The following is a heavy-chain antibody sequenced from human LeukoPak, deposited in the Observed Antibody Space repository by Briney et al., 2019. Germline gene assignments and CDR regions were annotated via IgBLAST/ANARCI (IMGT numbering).Heavy chain of an antibody. D-gene: IGHD6-19*01. CDR1: GYTFPSYL. Sequence: ASVKVSCKASGYTFPSYLMHWVRQAPGQGLEWMGIINPTGGSTTYAQKFQGRVTMTTNTSTSTVYMELSSLRSDDTAVYYCAVSIAVAGPLDYWGQGTLVTVSS. V-gene: IGHV1-46*01. CDR3: AVSIAVAGPLDY. J-gene: IGHJ4*02. CDR2: INPTGGST.